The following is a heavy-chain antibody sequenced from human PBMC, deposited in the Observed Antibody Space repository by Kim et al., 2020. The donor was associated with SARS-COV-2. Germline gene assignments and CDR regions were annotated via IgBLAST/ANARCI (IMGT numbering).Heavy chain of an antibody. CDR3: ARVRHSSSWSFGGFDY. Sequence: SVKGRFTISRENAKNSLYLQMNSLRAGDTAVYYCARVRHSSSWSFGGFDYWGQGTLVTVSS. D-gene: IGHD6-13*01. J-gene: IGHJ4*02. V-gene: IGHV3-13*01.